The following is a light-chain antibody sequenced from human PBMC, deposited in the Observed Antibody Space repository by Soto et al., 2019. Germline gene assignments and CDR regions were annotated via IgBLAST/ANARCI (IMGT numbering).Light chain of an antibody. CDR2: RAS. CDR1: QNIYYN. CDR3: LQYHSLWA. V-gene: IGKV3-15*01. Sequence: IVMTQSPATLSVSPGESATLSCRASQNIYYNVAWYQHRPGQAPRLLIYRASTRATGVPARFSGSGSGTEFTLTISSLQSEDFTVYSCLQYHSLWAFGQGTKV. J-gene: IGKJ1*01.